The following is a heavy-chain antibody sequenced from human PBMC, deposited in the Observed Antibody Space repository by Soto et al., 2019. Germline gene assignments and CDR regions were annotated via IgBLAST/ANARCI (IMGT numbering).Heavy chain of an antibody. V-gene: IGHV3-23*01. Sequence: GGSLRLSCAASGFRFRTRAMSWGRQAPGKGLEWVASIRPGGDSTYYADSVKGRFAVSRDNSNVTLYLQMDSLRVEDTAIYYCTTHEEGAPWAGGFDSWGQGTLVTVSS. J-gene: IGHJ5*01. D-gene: IGHD1-26*01. CDR2: IRPGGDST. CDR3: TTHEEGAPWAGGFDS. CDR1: GFRFRTRA.